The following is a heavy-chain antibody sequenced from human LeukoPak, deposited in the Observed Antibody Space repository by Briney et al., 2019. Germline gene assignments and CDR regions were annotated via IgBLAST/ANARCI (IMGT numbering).Heavy chain of an antibody. J-gene: IGHJ4*02. CDR1: GFTFSSYW. CDR2: INSDGSST. CDR3: ARVKAGGYYRRTFDY. V-gene: IGHV3-74*01. Sequence: GGSLRLSCAASGFTFSSYWMHWVRQAPGKGLVWVSRINSDGSSTIYADSVKGRFTISRDNAKNTLYLQMNSLRAEDTAVYYCARVKAGGYYRRTFDYWGQGTLVTVSS. D-gene: IGHD3-22*01.